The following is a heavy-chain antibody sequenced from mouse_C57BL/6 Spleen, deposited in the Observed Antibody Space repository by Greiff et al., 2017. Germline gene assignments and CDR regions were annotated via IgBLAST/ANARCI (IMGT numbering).Heavy chain of an antibody. D-gene: IGHD1-1*02. Sequence: VQLQQPGAELVKPGASVKMSCKASGYTFTSYWITWVKQRPGQGLEWIGDIYPGSGSTNYNEKFKSKATLTVDTSSSTAYMQLSRLTSEDSAVYYCARRFCNGGSYGYFDVWGTGTTVTVSS. CDR2: IYPGSGST. CDR3: ARRFCNGGSYGYFDV. J-gene: IGHJ1*03. V-gene: IGHV1-55*01. CDR1: GYTFTSYW.